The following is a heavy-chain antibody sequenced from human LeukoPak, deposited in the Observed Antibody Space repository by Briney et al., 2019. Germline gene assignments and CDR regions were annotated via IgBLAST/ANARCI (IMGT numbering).Heavy chain of an antibody. J-gene: IGHJ5*02. D-gene: IGHD2-2*01. Sequence: ASVKVSCKASGYTFTSYDINWVRQATGQGLEWMGWMNPNSGNTGYAQKFQGRVTMTRNTSIYTAYMELSSLRSEDTAVYYCARGQIECRSTSCNVRFDPWGQGTLVTVSS. CDR1: GYTFTSYD. V-gene: IGHV1-8*01. CDR3: ARGQIECRSTSCNVRFDP. CDR2: MNPNSGNT.